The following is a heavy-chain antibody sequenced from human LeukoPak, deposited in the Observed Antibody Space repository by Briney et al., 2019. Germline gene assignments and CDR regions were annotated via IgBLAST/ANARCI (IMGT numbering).Heavy chain of an antibody. CDR3: ARTDRSGYYYGY. CDR1: GGSFSGYY. J-gene: IGHJ4*02. Sequence: SETPSHTCAVYGGSFSGYYWSWIRQPPRKGLEWVGEINHSGSTNYKPSLKRRVTIPVDTSMNQYCLKLSSVTAADTAVYYCARTDRSGYYYGYWGQGTLVTVAS. V-gene: IGHV4-34*01. CDR2: INHSGST. D-gene: IGHD3-22*01.